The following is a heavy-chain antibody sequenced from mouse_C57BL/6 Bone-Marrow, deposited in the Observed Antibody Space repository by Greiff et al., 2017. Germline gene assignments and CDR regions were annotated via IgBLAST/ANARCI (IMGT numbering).Heavy chain of an antibody. D-gene: IGHD4-1*01. CDR1: GYTFTSYD. CDR2: IYPRDGST. CDR3: AKTGEAY. V-gene: IGHV1-85*01. Sequence: VQLQQSGPELVKPGASVKLSCKASGYTFTSYDINWVKQRPGQGLEWIGWIYPRDGSTKYNEKFKGKATLTVDTSSSTAYMELHSLTSGDSAVYFSAKTGEAYWGQGTLVTVSA. J-gene: IGHJ3*01.